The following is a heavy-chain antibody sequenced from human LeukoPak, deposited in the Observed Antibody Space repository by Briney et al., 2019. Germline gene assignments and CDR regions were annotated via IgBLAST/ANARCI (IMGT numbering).Heavy chain of an antibody. CDR3: ARGGYNTGWEFDY. Sequence: ASVKVSCKASGYTFTCYYMHWVRQAPGQGLEWMGWINPNSGGTSYAQKFQGRVTMTRDTSISTTYLELSWLRSDDTAVYYCARGGYNTGWEFDYWGQGTLVTVSS. D-gene: IGHD6-19*01. CDR2: INPNSGGT. CDR1: GYTFTCYY. J-gene: IGHJ4*02. V-gene: IGHV1-2*02.